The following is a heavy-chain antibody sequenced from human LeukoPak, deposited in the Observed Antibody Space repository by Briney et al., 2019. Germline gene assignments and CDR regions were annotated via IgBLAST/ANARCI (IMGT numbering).Heavy chain of an antibody. CDR2: INTNTGNP. Sequence: GASVKVSCKASGYTFTRYAMNWVRQAPGQGLEWMGWINTNTGNPTYAQGFTGRFVFSLDTSVSTAYLQISSLKAEDTAVYYCARVRGIAVAAPSPYYYYMDVWGKGTTVTVSS. CDR3: ARVRGIAVAAPSPYYYYMDV. J-gene: IGHJ6*03. V-gene: IGHV7-4-1*02. CDR1: GYTFTRYA. D-gene: IGHD6-19*01.